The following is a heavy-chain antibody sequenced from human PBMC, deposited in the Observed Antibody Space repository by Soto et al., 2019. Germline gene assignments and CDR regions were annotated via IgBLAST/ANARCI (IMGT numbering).Heavy chain of an antibody. CDR2: ISPYNGRT. V-gene: IGHV1-18*01. J-gene: IGHJ4*02. CDR1: GYSFTSYG. CDR3: ARDLRGLPLPTTIVVVPAATLFDY. Sequence: ASVKVSCKASGYSFTSYGIAWVRQVPGQGPEWMGWISPYNGRTNYAQNVQGRVVMTTDISTNIVYLELSSLRSEDTAVYYCARDLRGLPLPTTIVVVPAATLFDYWGQGTLVTVSS. D-gene: IGHD2-2*01.